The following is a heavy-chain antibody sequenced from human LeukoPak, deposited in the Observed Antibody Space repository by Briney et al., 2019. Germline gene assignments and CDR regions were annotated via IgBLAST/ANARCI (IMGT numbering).Heavy chain of an antibody. V-gene: IGHV4-59*08. CDR1: GGSISSYY. CDR2: IYYSGST. J-gene: IGHJ4*02. Sequence: KASETLSLTCTVSGGSISSYYWSWIRQPPGTGLEWIGYIYYSGSTNYNPSLKSRVTISVDTSKNQFSLKLSSVTAADTAVYYCASSSGYYSIDYWGQGTLVTVSS. CDR3: ASSSGYYSIDY. D-gene: IGHD3-22*01.